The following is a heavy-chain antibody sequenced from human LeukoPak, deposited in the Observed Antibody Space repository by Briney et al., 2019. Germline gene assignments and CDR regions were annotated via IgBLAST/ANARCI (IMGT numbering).Heavy chain of an antibody. CDR3: ARTAGNDAFDI. CDR1: GYTFTGYY. J-gene: IGHJ3*02. CDR2: INPNSGAT. V-gene: IGHV1-2*02. D-gene: IGHD6-19*01. Sequence: ASVKVSCKASGYTFTGYYMHWVRQAPGQGLEWMGWINPNSGATNYAQKFQGRVTMTRDTSISTAYMELSRLRSDDTAVYYCARTAGNDAFDIWGQGTMVTVSS.